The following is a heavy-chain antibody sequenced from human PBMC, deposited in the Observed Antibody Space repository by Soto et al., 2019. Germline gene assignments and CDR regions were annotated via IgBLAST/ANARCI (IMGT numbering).Heavy chain of an antibody. Sequence: GGSLRLSCAASGFTVSSNYMSWVRQAPGKGLEWVSVIYSGGSTYYADSVKGRFTISRDNSKNTLYLQMNSLRAEDTAVYYCARGAQCGGDCYDAFDIWGQGTMVTVSS. CDR1: GFTVSSNY. D-gene: IGHD2-21*01. CDR2: IYSGGST. V-gene: IGHV3-53*01. J-gene: IGHJ3*02. CDR3: ARGAQCGGDCYDAFDI.